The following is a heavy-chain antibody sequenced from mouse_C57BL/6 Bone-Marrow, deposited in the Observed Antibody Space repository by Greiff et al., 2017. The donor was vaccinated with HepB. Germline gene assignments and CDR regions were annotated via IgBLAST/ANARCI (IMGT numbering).Heavy chain of an antibody. J-gene: IGHJ2*01. CDR3: TRRVITTVVEGDY. Sequence: VQLQESGAELVRPGASVTLSCKASGYTFTDYEMHWVKQTPVHGLEWIGAIDPETGGTAYNQKFKGKAILTADKSSSTAYMELRSLTSEDSAVYYCTRRVITTVVEGDYWGQGTTLTVSS. D-gene: IGHD1-1*01. CDR1: GYTFTDYE. V-gene: IGHV1-15*01. CDR2: IDPETGGT.